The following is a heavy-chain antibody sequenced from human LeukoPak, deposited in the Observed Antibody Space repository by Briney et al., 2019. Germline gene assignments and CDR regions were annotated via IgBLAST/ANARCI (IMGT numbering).Heavy chain of an antibody. D-gene: IGHD2-15*01. J-gene: IGHJ4*02. Sequence: RASVKVSCKASGYTFTSYYMHWVRQAPGQGLEWMGIINPSGGSTSYAQKFQGRVTMTRDTSTSTVYMELSSLRSEDTAVYYCARGQYLSPSASLAAPRFDYWGQGTLVTVSS. CDR1: GYTFTSYY. CDR3: ARGQYLSPSASLAAPRFDY. V-gene: IGHV1-46*01. CDR2: INPSGGST.